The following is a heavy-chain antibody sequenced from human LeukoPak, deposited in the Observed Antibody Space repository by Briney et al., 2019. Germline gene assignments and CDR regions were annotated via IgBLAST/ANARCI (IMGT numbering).Heavy chain of an antibody. CDR2: FDPEAGEA. Sequence: ASVKVSCKVSGYTLNELSMHWVRQAPVKGLEWMGGFDPEAGEALSAQKFQGRVTMTEDTSTDTTYMELTFLRSEDTAVYYCATVIAAAPNTFDYWGQGSLVTVSS. J-gene: IGHJ4*02. CDR3: ATVIAAAPNTFDY. D-gene: IGHD6-6*01. V-gene: IGHV1-24*01. CDR1: GYTLNELS.